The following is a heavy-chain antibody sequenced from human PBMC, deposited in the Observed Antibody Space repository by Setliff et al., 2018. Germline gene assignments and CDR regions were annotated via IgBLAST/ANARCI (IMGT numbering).Heavy chain of an antibody. CDR3: AKVKXQXIPXSGFDX. CDR1: GFTVSTFS. V-gene: IGHV3-30*18. Sequence: GGSLRLSCAASGFTVSTFSMHWVRQAPGKGLEWVATISDDGSNEFDADSVKGRFTISRDNSKNTLFLTMNSLRVEDTALYYCAKVKXQXIPXSGFDXWGQGTLVTVSS. J-gene: IGHJ4*02. D-gene: IGHD2-2*02. CDR2: ISDDGSNE.